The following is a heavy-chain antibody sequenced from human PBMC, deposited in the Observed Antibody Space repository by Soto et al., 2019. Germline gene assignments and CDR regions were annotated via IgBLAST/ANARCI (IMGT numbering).Heavy chain of an antibody. CDR1: GFTFSSYW. J-gene: IGHJ4*02. Sequence: EVQLVESGGGLVQPGGSLRLSCAASGFTFSSYWMSWVRQAPGKGLEWVANIKQDGSEKYYVDSVNGRFTISRDNAKNSLYLQMNSLRAEDTAVYYCARTLRYFDWAVGYWGQGTLVTVSS. V-gene: IGHV3-7*05. CDR3: ARTLRYFDWAVGY. D-gene: IGHD3-9*01. CDR2: IKQDGSEK.